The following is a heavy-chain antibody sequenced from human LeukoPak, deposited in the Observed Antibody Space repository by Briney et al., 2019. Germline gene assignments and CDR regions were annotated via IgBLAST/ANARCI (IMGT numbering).Heavy chain of an antibody. CDR3: ARGEYSSSSRYYYMDV. Sequence: PSETLSLTRAVYGGSFSGYYWSWIRQPPGKGLEWIGEINHSGSTNYNPSLKSRVTISVDTSKNQFSLKLSSVTAADTAVYYCARGEYSSSSRYYYMDVWGKGTTVTVSS. CDR1: GGSFSGYY. V-gene: IGHV4-34*01. CDR2: INHSGST. J-gene: IGHJ6*03. D-gene: IGHD6-6*01.